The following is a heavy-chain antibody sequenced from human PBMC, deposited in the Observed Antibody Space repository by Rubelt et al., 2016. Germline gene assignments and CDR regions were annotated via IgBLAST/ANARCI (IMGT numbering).Heavy chain of an antibody. V-gene: IGHV4-39*07. J-gene: IGHJ3*02. CDR2: IYYSGTT. D-gene: IGHD1-26*01. CDR1: GGSISNYY. Sequence: QVQLQESGPGLVKSSETLSLTCTVSGGSISNYYWGWIRQPPGTGLEWIGSIYYSGTTYYNSSLTSRFTLSVDTPKNQFTLSVRSLTAADTAVYYCARDSGGGQPTTGAFDIWGQGTMVTVSS. CDR3: ARDSGGGQPTTGAFDI.